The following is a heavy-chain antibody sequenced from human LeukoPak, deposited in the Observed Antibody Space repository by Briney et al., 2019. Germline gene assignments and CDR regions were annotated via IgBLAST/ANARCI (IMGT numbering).Heavy chain of an antibody. Sequence: ASVKVSCKASGYTFTGYYMHWVRQAPGQGLEWMGWINPNSGGTNYAQKFQGRVTMTRDTSISTAYMELSRLRFDDTAVYYCARIRGTVATPFDYWGQGTLVTVSS. CDR3: ARIRGTVATPFDY. V-gene: IGHV1-2*02. D-gene: IGHD5-12*01. CDR2: INPNSGGT. J-gene: IGHJ4*02. CDR1: GYTFTGYY.